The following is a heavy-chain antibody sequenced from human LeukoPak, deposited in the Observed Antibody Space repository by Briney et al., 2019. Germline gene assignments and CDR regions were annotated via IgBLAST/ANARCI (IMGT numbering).Heavy chain of an antibody. J-gene: IGHJ5*02. Sequence: GASVKVSCKVSGYTLTELSMHWVRQAPGKGLEWMGGFDPEDGETIYAQKFQGRVTMTEDTSTDTAYMELSSLRSEDTAVYYCATVRSLRYFEGAFDPWGQGTLVTVSS. CDR2: FDPEDGET. CDR3: ATVRSLRYFEGAFDP. CDR1: GYTLTELS. V-gene: IGHV1-24*01. D-gene: IGHD3-9*01.